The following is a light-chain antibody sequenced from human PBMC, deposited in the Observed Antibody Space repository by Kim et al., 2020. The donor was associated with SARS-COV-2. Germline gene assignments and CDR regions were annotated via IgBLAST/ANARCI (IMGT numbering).Light chain of an antibody. V-gene: IGKV3-11*01. J-gene: IGKJ4*01. CDR3: HQRSDWTLT. CDR1: QSVGTS. Sequence: DIVLTHSPATLSLSPGERASLSCRASQSVGTSLVWYQQKVGQAHRVLIYDASKRATDIPAKFSGSGSGTDFTLTISNLESEDFAVYYCHQRSDWTLTFGGGTKVDIK. CDR2: DAS.